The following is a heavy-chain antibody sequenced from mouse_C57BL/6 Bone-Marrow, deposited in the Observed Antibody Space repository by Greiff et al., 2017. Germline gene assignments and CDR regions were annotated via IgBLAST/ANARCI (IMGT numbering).Heavy chain of an antibody. J-gene: IGHJ3*01. Sequence: QVQLQQSGAELVKPGASVKISCKASGYAFSSYWMNWVKQRPGKGLEWIGQIYPGDGDTNYNGKFKGKATLTADKSSSTAYMQLSSLTSEDSAVYFCERTAQAPCGWFAYWGQGTLVTVSA. D-gene: IGHD3-2*02. CDR1: GYAFSSYW. CDR3: ERTAQAPCGWFAY. V-gene: IGHV1-80*01. CDR2: IYPGDGDT.